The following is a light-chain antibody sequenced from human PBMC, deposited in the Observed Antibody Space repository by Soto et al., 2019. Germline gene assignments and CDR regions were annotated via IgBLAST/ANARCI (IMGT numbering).Light chain of an antibody. Sequence: QSAPTQPRSVSGSPGQSVTISCTGTGSDVAGYNYVSWYQQHPGKAPKLMIYDVTKRPSGVPDRFSGSKSGNTASLTISGLQAEDEADYYCCSYGGTYNLIFGGGTKVTVL. J-gene: IGLJ2*01. CDR3: CSYGGTYNLI. CDR2: DVT. V-gene: IGLV2-11*01. CDR1: GSDVAGYNY.